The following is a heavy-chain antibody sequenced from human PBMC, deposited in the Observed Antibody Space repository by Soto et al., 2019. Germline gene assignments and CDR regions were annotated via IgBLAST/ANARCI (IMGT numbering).Heavy chain of an antibody. V-gene: IGHV3-11*01. Sequence: GGSLRLSCAASGFTFSDYYMSWIRQAPGKGLEWVSYISSSGSTIYYADSVKGRFTISRDNAKNSLYLQMNSLRAEDTAVYYCASPRSRIAVAGPEWGQGTLVTVSS. CDR3: ASPRSRIAVAGPE. CDR1: GFTFSDYY. CDR2: ISSSGSTI. J-gene: IGHJ4*02. D-gene: IGHD6-19*01.